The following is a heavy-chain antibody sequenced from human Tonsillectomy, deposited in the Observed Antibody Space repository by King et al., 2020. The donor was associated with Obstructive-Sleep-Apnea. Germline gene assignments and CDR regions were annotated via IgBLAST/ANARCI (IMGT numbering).Heavy chain of an antibody. CDR2: IYHSGST. J-gene: IGHJ5*02. CDR3: ARDKMVYAHHWFDP. CDR1: GYSISSGYY. V-gene: IGHV4-38-2*02. D-gene: IGHD2-8*01. Sequence: LQLQESGPGLVKPSETLSLTCTVSGYSISSGYYWGWIRQPPGKGLEWIGSIYHSGSTYYNPSLKRRVTISVDTSKNQFSLKLSSVTAADTAVYYCARDKMVYAHHWFDPWGQGTLVTVSS.